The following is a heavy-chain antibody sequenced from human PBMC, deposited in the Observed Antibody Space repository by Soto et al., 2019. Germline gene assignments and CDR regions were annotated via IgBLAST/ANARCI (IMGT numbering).Heavy chain of an antibody. D-gene: IGHD6-6*01. CDR2: ISSSGSTI. J-gene: IGHJ5*02. Sequence: GGSLRLSCAASGFTFSDYYMSWIRQAPGKGLEWVSYISSSGSTIYYADSVKGRFTISRDNAKNSLYLQMNSLRAEDTAVYYCARGANIAAPLNWFDPWGQGTLVTVSS. CDR1: GFTFSDYY. V-gene: IGHV3-11*01. CDR3: ARGANIAAPLNWFDP.